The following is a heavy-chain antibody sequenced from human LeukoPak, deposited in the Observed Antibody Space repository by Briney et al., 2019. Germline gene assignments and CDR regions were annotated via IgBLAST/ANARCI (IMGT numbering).Heavy chain of an antibody. CDR1: GFTVSDYY. CDR2: LYTDDTT. D-gene: IGHD1-1*01. J-gene: IGHJ4*02. Sequence: PGGSLRFSCVASGFTVSDYYMSWVRQAPGKGLEWVSLLYTDDTTIYADSVEGRFTISRDDSKNTIYLHMTTLRGEDTAVYYCARGGAFYWNPRYWGQGTLVTVSS. V-gene: IGHV3-53*01. CDR3: ARGGAFYWNPRY.